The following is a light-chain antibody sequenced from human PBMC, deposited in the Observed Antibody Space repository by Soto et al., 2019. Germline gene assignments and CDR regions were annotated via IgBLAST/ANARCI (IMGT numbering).Light chain of an antibody. CDR1: QSVSSN. V-gene: IGKV3-15*01. CDR3: QQDDNWPPTWT. CDR2: GAS. J-gene: IGKJ1*01. Sequence: EIVMTQSPATLSVAPGERATLSCRASQSVSSNLAWYQQKPGQAPRLLIYGASTGATGIPARFSGSGSGTEFTLIISSLQSEDFAVYYCQQDDNWPPTWTFGKETKVEVK.